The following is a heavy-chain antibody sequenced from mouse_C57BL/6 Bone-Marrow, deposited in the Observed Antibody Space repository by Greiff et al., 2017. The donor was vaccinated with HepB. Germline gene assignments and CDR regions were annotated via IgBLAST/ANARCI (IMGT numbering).Heavy chain of an antibody. D-gene: IGHD2-1*01. Sequence: QVHVKQPGAELVKPGASVKVSCKASGYTFTSYWMHWVKQRPGQGLEWIGRIHPSDSDTNYNQKFKGKATLTVDKSSSTAYMQLSSLTSEDSAVYYCAMDYGNSFAYWGQGTLVTVSA. CDR2: IHPSDSDT. V-gene: IGHV1-74*01. CDR1: GYTFTSYW. CDR3: AMDYGNSFAY. J-gene: IGHJ3*01.